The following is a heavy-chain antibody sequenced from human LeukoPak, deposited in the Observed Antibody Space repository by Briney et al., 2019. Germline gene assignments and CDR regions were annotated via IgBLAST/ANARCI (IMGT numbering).Heavy chain of an antibody. D-gene: IGHD4-17*01. J-gene: IGHJ4*02. CDR1: GFTFSNYW. CDR3: ARGARDSGDYVIDY. Sequence: GESLKISCAASGFTFSNYWMNWVRQAPGKGLEWVANMNQDGSIKYSVDSVKGRFTISRDNADNSLCLQMNSLRAEDTAVYYCARGARDSGDYVIDYWGQGTPVTVSS. CDR2: MNQDGSIK. V-gene: IGHV3-7*01.